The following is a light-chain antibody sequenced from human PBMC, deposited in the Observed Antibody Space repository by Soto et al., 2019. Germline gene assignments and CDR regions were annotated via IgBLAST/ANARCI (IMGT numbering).Light chain of an antibody. Sequence: EVVLTQSPGTLSLSPGERATLSCRASQSVSSSQLTWFQQKPGQAPRLLIYAASNRAAGIPDRFSGSGSGTDFTLTISRLEPEDFAVYYCQQRSNWPQLTFDGGTKVDIK. V-gene: IGKV3D-20*02. J-gene: IGKJ4*01. CDR3: QQRSNWPQLT. CDR1: QSVSSSQ. CDR2: AAS.